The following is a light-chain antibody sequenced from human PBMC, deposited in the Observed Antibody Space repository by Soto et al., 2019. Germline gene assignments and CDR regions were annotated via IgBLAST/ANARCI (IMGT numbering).Light chain of an antibody. CDR1: QSISSY. CDR3: QQSYSTPLLT. V-gene: IGKV1-39*01. CDR2: AAS. Sequence: DSYMTQSASSLSASVGDRVTITCRASQSISSYLNWSQQKPGKAPKPLIYAASSLQSGVPSRFSRRRSGTDFTLTIISLQPEDFATYYCQQSYSTPLLTFGGGTKVDIK. J-gene: IGKJ4*01.